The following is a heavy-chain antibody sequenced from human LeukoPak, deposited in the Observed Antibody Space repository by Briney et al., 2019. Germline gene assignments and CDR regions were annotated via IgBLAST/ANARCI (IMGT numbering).Heavy chain of an antibody. CDR3: ARGARPYYYYGMDV. CDR2: IIPIFGTA. Sequence: SVTVSCKASGGTFSSYAISWVRQAPGQGLEWMGGIIPIFGTANYAQKFQGRVTITADESTSTAYMELSSLRSEDTAVYYCARGARPYYYYGMDVWGQGTTVTVSS. CDR1: GGTFSSYA. V-gene: IGHV1-69*13. J-gene: IGHJ6*02.